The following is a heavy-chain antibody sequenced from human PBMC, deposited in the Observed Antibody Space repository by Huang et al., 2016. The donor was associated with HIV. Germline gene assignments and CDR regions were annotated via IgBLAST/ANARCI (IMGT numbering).Heavy chain of an antibody. V-gene: IGHV1-18*01. CDR1: GYTFTRYG. Sequence: QAHLLQSGAEVRKPGASVKVSCKSSGYTFTRYGITWVRQVPGQGLEWIVWISGYNGHTNYAQKVQDRVSMATDTSTTTVYMELRGLRSDDTAMYYCTRTIGDYVSGMDYWGQGTLVTVSS. D-gene: IGHD4-17*01. J-gene: IGHJ4*02. CDR2: ISGYNGHT. CDR3: TRTIGDYVSGMDY.